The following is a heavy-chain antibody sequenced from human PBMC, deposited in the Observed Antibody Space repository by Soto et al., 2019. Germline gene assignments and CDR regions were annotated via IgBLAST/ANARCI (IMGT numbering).Heavy chain of an antibody. V-gene: IGHV3-9*01. CDR3: AKAGFWSGYYSLVDY. D-gene: IGHD3-3*01. CDR1: GFTFDDYP. CDR2: ISWNSGSI. J-gene: IGHJ4*02. Sequence: EVQLVESGGGLVQPARSLRLSCAASGFTFDDYPMHWVRQAPGKGLEWVSGISWNSGSIGYADSVKGRFTISRDNAKNSLYLQMNSLRAEDTALYYCAKAGFWSGYYSLVDYWGQGTLVTVSS.